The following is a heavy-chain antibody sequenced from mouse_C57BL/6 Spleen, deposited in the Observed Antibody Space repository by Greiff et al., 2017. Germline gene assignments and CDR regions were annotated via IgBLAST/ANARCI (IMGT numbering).Heavy chain of an antibody. V-gene: IGHV1-26*01. Sequence: VQLQQSGPELVKPGASVKISCKASGYTFTDYYMNWVKQSHGKSLEWIGDINPNNGGTSYNQKFKGKATLTVDKSSSTAYMELRSLTSEDSAVYYCARGLWDGYLVLFDYWGQGTTLTVSS. CDR3: ARGLWDGYLVLFDY. CDR1: GYTFTDYY. CDR2: INPNNGGT. J-gene: IGHJ2*01. D-gene: IGHD2-3*01.